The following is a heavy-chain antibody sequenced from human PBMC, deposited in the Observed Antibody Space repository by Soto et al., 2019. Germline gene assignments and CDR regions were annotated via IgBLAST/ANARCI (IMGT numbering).Heavy chain of an antibody. V-gene: IGHV3-23*01. D-gene: IGHD6-13*01. Sequence: EVQLLESGGGLVQPGGSLRLSCAASGFTFSSYAMSWVRQAPGKGLEWVSAISGSGGSTYYADSVKGRFTISRDNSKNTLYLQMNSLRAEDTAVYYCAKADYNSSWYPYYYYGMDVWGQGTTVTVSS. CDR3: AKADYNSSWYPYYYYGMDV. J-gene: IGHJ6*02. CDR1: GFTFSSYA. CDR2: ISGSGGST.